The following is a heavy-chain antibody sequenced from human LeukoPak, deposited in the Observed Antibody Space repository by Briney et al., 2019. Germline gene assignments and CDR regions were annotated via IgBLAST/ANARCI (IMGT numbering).Heavy chain of an antibody. Sequence: GGSLRLSCAASGFTFSHYAMSWVRQAPGKGLEWVSAISGDGVSTYSADSVKGPFTISRDNSKSTVYLQMSSLRAEDTAIYYCAKDYKASTSWREFFDFWGQGTLVTVSS. CDR1: GFTFSHYA. D-gene: IGHD6-13*01. V-gene: IGHV3-23*01. CDR3: AKDYKASTSWREFFDF. J-gene: IGHJ4*02. CDR2: ISGDGVST.